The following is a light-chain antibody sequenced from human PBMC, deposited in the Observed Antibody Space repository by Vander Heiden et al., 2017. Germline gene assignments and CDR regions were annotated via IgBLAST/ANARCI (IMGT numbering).Light chain of an antibody. Sequence: QSVLTQPPSASGPPGQRVTISCSGRSSNIGSNYVYWYQQLPGTAPKLLIYSNNQRPSGVPDRFSGSKSGTSASLAISGLRSEDEADYYCAAWDDSLSGWVFGGGTKLTVL. J-gene: IGLJ3*02. CDR1: SSNIGSNY. CDR3: AAWDDSLSGWV. CDR2: SNN. V-gene: IGLV1-47*02.